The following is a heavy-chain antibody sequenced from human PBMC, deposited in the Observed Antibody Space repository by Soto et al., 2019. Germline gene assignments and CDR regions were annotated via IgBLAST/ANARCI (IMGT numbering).Heavy chain of an antibody. J-gene: IGHJ4*02. CDR3: ARVFGGYDFWSGSFDY. CDR2: INVGNGNT. V-gene: IGHV1-3*01. D-gene: IGHD3-3*01. CDR1: GFTFTSSA. Sequence: ASVKVSCKASGFTFTSSAVQWVRQARGQRLEWMGWINVGNGNTKYSQKFQERVTITRDTSASTAYMELSSLRSEDTAVYYCARVFGGYDFWSGSFDYWGQGTLVTVSS.